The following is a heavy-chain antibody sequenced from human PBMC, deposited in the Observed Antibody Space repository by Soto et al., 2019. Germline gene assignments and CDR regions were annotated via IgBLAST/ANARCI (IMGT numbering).Heavy chain of an antibody. V-gene: IGHV3-23*01. CDR2: ISGSGGST. CDR3: AKLRGYEGPFDY. D-gene: IGHD6-25*01. CDR1: GFTFSSYS. J-gene: IGHJ4*02. Sequence: GGSLRLSFAASGFTFSSYSMSWVRQAPGKGLEWVSAISGSGGSTYYADSVKGRFTISRDNSKNTLYLQMNSLRAEDTAVYYCAKLRGYEGPFDYWGQGTLVTVSS.